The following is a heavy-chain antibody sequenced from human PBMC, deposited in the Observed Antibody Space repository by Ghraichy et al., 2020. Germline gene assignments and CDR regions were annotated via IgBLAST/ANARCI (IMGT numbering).Heavy chain of an antibody. J-gene: IGHJ4*02. V-gene: IGHV3-43*01. Sequence: GGSLRLSCAASGFTFDDYTMHWVRQAPGKGLEWVSLISWDGGSTYYADSVKGRFTISRDNSKNSLYLQMNSLRTEDTALYYCAKDKGGSMVPYFDYWGQGTLVTVSS. CDR2: ISWDGGST. CDR3: AKDKGGSMVPYFDY. D-gene: IGHD3-10*01. CDR1: GFTFDDYT.